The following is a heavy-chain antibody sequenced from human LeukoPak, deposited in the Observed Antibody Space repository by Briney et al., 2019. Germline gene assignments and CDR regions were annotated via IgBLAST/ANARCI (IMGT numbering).Heavy chain of an antibody. CDR3: ARDQGQQLYYY. V-gene: IGHV4-34*01. J-gene: IGHJ4*02. CDR2: INHSGST. CDR1: GGSFSGYY. D-gene: IGHD6-13*01. Sequence: PSETLSLTCAVYGGSFSGYYWSWIRQPPGKGLEWIGEINHSGSTNYNPSLKSRVTISVDTSKNQFSLKLSSVTAADTAVYYCARDQGQQLYYYWGQGTLVTVSS.